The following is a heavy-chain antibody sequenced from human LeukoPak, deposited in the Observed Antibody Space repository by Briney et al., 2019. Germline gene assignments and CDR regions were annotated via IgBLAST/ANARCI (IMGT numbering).Heavy chain of an antibody. CDR3: ARGPVYDYVWGSYRLDY. D-gene: IGHD3-16*02. V-gene: IGHV3-64D*06. CDR1: GFTFSSYA. Sequence: PGGSLRLSCSASGFTFSSYAMHWVRQAPGKGLEYVSANSSNGGSRYYADSVKGRFTISRDNSKNTLYLHKSSLRAEDTAVYYCARGPVYDYVWGSYRLDYWGQGTLVTVSS. CDR2: NSSNGGSR. J-gene: IGHJ4*02.